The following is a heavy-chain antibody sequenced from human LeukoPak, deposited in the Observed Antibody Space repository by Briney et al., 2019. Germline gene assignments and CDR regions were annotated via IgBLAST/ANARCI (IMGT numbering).Heavy chain of an antibody. CDR1: GFTFSSYA. Sequence: GGSLRLSCAASGFTFSSYAMSWVRQAPGKGLEWVSAISGSGGSTYYADSVKGRFTISRDNSKNTLYLQMDSLRAEDTAVYYCAKDGGGDYRPFDYWGQGTLATVSS. CDR3: AKDGGGDYRPFDY. J-gene: IGHJ4*02. V-gene: IGHV3-23*01. CDR2: ISGSGGST. D-gene: IGHD4-17*01.